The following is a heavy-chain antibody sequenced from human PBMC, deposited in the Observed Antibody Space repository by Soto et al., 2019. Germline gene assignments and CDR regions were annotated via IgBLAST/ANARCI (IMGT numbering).Heavy chain of an antibody. CDR2: ISVSGDST. CDR3: AKDLEGRWGTHLAFDY. D-gene: IGHD7-27*01. Sequence: EVQLLESGGDFVQPGGSLRLSCAASGFNFRDYAMTWVRQAPGRGLEWISTISVSGDSTYYVDSVRGRFTISRDNTRNTLFLQMNSLRGEDTAVYYCAKDLEGRWGTHLAFDYWGQGTLVTVSS. CDR1: GFNFRDYA. J-gene: IGHJ4*02. V-gene: IGHV3-23*01.